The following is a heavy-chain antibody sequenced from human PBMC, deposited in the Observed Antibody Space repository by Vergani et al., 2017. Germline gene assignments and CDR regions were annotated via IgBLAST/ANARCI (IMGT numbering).Heavy chain of an antibody. CDR2: IKQDGSEK. CDR1: GFTFSSYW. Sequence: EVQLVESGGGLVQPGGSLRLSCAASGFTFSSYWMSWVRQAPGKGLEWVAKIKQDGSEKYYVDSVKGRVTISRDNAKNSMYLQMNSLRAEDTAVYYCARFSWFYDSSGYYYSGAFDIWGQGTMVTVSS. D-gene: IGHD3-22*01. V-gene: IGHV3-7*01. J-gene: IGHJ3*02. CDR3: ARFSWFYDSSGYYYSGAFDI.